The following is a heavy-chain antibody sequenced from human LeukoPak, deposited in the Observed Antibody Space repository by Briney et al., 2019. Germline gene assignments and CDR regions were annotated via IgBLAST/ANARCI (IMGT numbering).Heavy chain of an antibody. CDR1: GGSISSYY. J-gene: IGHJ4*02. Sequence: SETLSLTCTVSGGSISSYYWSWIRQPPGKGLEWIGYIYYSGSTNYNPSLKSRVTISVDTSKNHFSLKLSSVTAADTAVYYCARNRDGYNSLDYWGQGTLVTVSS. V-gene: IGHV4-59*12. D-gene: IGHD5-24*01. CDR2: IYYSGST. CDR3: ARNRDGYNSLDY.